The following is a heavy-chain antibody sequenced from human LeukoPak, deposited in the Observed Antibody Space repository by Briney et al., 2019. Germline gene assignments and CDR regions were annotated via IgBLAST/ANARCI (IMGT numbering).Heavy chain of an antibody. J-gene: IGHJ5*02. Sequence: NSSETLSLTCTVSGGSIDSNSWTWMRQPPGKGLEWIWYIYYSGTSYYNPSLKRRVTTSVDMSKNQFSLKLSSVTAADTAVYYCARRSSSWKNWFDPWGQGTLVTVSS. CDR3: ARRSSSWKNWFDP. CDR2: IYYSGTS. V-gene: IGHV4-59*01. CDR1: GGSIDSNS. D-gene: IGHD6-13*01.